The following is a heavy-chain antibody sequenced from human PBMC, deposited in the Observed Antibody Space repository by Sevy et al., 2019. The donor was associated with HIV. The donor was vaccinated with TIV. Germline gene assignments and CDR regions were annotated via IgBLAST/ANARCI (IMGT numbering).Heavy chain of an antibody. J-gene: IGHJ6*02. CDR1: GFTFSNAW. CDR2: IKSKTDGGTT. Sequence: GGSLRLSCAASGFTFSNAWMSWVRQAPGKGLEWVGRIKSKTDGGTTDYAAPVKGRFTISGDDSKNTLYLQMNSLKTEDTAVYYCTTDLRHIRFLEWLFPAGDYYGMDVWGQGTTVTVSS. D-gene: IGHD3-3*01. CDR3: TTDLRHIRFLEWLFPAGDYYGMDV. V-gene: IGHV3-15*01.